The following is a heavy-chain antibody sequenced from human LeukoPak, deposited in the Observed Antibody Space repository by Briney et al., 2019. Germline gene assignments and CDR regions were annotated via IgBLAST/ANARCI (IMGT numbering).Heavy chain of an antibody. CDR3: ARRYCSGGSCYPLPDAFDI. D-gene: IGHD2-15*01. J-gene: IGHJ3*02. CDR2: IYYSGST. Sequence: SETLSLTCTVSGGSISSSSYYWGWIRQPPGKGLEWIGSIYYSGSTYYNPSLKSRVTISVDTSKNQFSLKLSSVPAADTAVYYCARRYCSGGSCYPLPDAFDIWGQGTMVTVSS. V-gene: IGHV4-39*01. CDR1: GGSISSSSYY.